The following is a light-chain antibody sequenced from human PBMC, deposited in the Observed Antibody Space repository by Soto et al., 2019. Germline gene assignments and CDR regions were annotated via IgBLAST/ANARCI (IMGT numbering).Light chain of an antibody. J-gene: IGLJ3*02. CDR1: SSNIGSNY. CDR2: RNS. CDR3: AAWDGSVSGWV. V-gene: IGLV1-47*01. Sequence: QSVLTQPPSASGTPGQRVTISCSGSSSNIGSNYVNWYQQIPGTAPNLLIYRNSQRPSGVPDRFSGSKSGTSASLAISGFRSEDEADYYCAAWDGSVSGWVFGGGTKLTVL.